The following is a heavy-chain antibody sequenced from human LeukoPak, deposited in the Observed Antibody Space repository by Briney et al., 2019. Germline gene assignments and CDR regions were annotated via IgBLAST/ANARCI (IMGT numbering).Heavy chain of an antibody. V-gene: IGHV3-7*03. Sequence: GGSLRLSCVASGFPFSSYWMTWVRQAPGKGLEWVANIKQDGSEKYYVDSVKGRFTISRDNAKNSLYLQMNSLRAEDTAVYYCARESLLGTNFDYWGQGTLVTVSS. CDR1: GFPFSSYW. J-gene: IGHJ4*02. CDR3: ARESLLGTNFDY. CDR2: IKQDGSEK. D-gene: IGHD7-27*01.